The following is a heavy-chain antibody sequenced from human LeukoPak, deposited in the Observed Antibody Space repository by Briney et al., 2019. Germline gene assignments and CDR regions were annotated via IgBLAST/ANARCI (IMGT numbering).Heavy chain of an antibody. CDR1: GASLSGDF. V-gene: IGHV4-4*07. Sequence: SETLSLTCTVSGASLSGDFWSWIRQPAGKTLEWIGRISATGTSDYNPSLKSRVTMSLDTSKNQFSLKLSSVTAADTAVYYCAKNEFRSFGLVHYWGQGTLVTVSS. J-gene: IGHJ4*02. CDR3: AKNEFRSFGLVHY. CDR2: ISATGTS. D-gene: IGHD3/OR15-3a*01.